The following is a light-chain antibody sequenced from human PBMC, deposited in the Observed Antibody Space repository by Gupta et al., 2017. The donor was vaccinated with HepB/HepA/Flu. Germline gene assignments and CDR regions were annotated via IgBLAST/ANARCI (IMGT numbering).Light chain of an antibody. CDR2: DTS. CDR1: QSVNNY. CDR3: QERSNWPSFT. Sequence: ELVLTQSPATLSLSPGERATLSCRASQSVNNYLAWYQQKAGQAPRLLIYDTSKRVTGIPARFSGSGSGTDFTLTISSLEPEDFAVYYCQERSNWPSFTFGPGTKVGIK. J-gene: IGKJ3*01. V-gene: IGKV3-11*01.